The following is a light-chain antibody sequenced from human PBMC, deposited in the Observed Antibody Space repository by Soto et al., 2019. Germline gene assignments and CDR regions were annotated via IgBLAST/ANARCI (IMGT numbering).Light chain of an antibody. CDR3: SSYTSDSSYV. V-gene: IGLV2-14*01. CDR2: AVS. CDR1: SSDVVLYDY. Sequence: QSALTQPASVSGSPGQSITISCTGTSSDVVLYDYVSWYQQHPGKAPQLMIYAVSNRPSGVSNRFSASKSGNTASLFISGLQAEDEADYYCSSYTSDSSYVFGSGTKVTAL. J-gene: IGLJ1*01.